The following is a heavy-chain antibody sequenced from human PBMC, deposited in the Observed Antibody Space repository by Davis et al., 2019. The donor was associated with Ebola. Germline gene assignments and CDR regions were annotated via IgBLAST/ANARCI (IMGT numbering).Heavy chain of an antibody. D-gene: IGHD5-12*01. CDR2: INHGGST. V-gene: IGHV4-34*01. CDR3: ARGTWWLRKSFDY. CDR1: GGSFSGYY. J-gene: IGHJ4*02. Sequence: PSETLSLTCAVYGGSFSGYYWSWIRQPPGKGLEWIGEINHGGSTNYNPSLKSRVTISVDTSKNQFSLKLSSVTAADTAVYYCARGTWWLRKSFDYWGQGTLVTVSS.